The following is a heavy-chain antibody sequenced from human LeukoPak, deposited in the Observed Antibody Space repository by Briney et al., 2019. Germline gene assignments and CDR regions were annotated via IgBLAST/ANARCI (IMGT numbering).Heavy chain of an antibody. Sequence: SETLSLTCTVSGCSISGSSYYWAWIRPPPGKGLEWIGRLYYSESTSYNPSLKRLVTMSVNTSDTQFPLKVTSGVADTTAIYYWARNISMILEPAQRHGYNWSDGSGQGGLVT. J-gene: IGHJ5*01. CDR2: LYYSEST. D-gene: IGHD3-22*01. CDR1: GCSISGSSYY. CDR3: ARNISMILEPAQRHGYNWSDG. V-gene: IGHV4-39*06.